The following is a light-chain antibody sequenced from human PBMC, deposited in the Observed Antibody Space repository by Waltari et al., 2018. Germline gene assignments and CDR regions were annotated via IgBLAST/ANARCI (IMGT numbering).Light chain of an antibody. CDR1: SSDVGGYDY. Sequence: QSALAKPASVSGSPGQSITISCTGTSSDVGGYDYVSWYQQHPGKAPKLIIYEVSKRPSGFSNGFSGSKSGNTASLTISGLQAEDEAAYYCSSYTTSSTLVFGGGTRLTVL. J-gene: IGLJ2*01. V-gene: IGLV2-14*01. CDR2: EVS. CDR3: SSYTTSSTLV.